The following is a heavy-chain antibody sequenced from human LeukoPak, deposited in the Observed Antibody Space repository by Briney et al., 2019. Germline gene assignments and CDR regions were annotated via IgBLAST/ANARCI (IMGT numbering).Heavy chain of an antibody. J-gene: IGHJ4*02. CDR1: GFTFSSYA. Sequence: GGSLRLSCAASGFTFSSYAMNWVRQAPGKGLKWVSGFRGSGVATFYADSVKGRFTISRDNSKNTLYLQMNSLRAEDTAVYYCARDSGYCSSTSCYALDYWGQGTLVTVSS. CDR3: ARDSGYCSSTSCYALDY. D-gene: IGHD2-2*01. V-gene: IGHV3-23*01. CDR2: FRGSGVAT.